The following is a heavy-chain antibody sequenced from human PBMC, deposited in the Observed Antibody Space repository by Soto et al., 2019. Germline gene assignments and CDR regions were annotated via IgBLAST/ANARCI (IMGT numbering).Heavy chain of an antibody. V-gene: IGHV3-23*01. J-gene: IGHJ4*02. D-gene: IGHD2-15*01. CDR2: ITGGGGST. CDR1: GFAFSSYA. CDR3: AKTGNYDIVLLIAATRKLDY. Sequence: PGGSLRLSCAASGFAFSSYAMSWVRHAPGKGLEWVSAITGGGGSTYYADSVKGRFTISRDNSRNTLYLQMNSLRAEDTAVYYCAKTGNYDIVLLIAATRKLDYCGQGTLVTVSS.